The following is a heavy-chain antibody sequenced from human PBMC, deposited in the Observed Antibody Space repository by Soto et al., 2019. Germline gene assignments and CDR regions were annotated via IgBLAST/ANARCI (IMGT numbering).Heavy chain of an antibody. Sequence: QVQLVQSGAEVKRPGSSVKVSCKASGGTFNNYALSWVRQAPGQGLEWMGGIIPIFNSANYAQKFQGRVTITADDSTSTGYMELRSLRPDDTAVYYCAREVTVASYSLDFWGQGTLVTVSS. CDR2: IIPIFNSA. J-gene: IGHJ4*02. CDR3: AREVTVASYSLDF. D-gene: IGHD5-12*01. CDR1: GGTFNNYA. V-gene: IGHV1-69*01.